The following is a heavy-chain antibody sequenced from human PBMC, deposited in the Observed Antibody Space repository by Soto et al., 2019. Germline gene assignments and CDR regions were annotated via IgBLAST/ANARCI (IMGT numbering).Heavy chain of an antibody. J-gene: IGHJ6*02. CDR1: GYTFTSYG. CDR2: ISAYNGNT. CDR3: ARDYDFWSGYRIYYYGMDV. Sequence: SVNVSCKASGYTFTSYGISWVRQAPGRGLEWMGWISAYNGNTNYAQKLQGRVTMTTDTSTSTAYMELRSLRSDDTAVYYCARDYDFWSGYRIYYYGMDVWAQGTTVTVSS. D-gene: IGHD3-3*01. V-gene: IGHV1-18*01.